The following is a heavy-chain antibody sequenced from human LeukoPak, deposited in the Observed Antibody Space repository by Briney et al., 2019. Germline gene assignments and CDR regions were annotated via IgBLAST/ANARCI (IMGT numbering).Heavy chain of an antibody. Sequence: PSETLSLTCTVSGGSISSNNYYWGWIRQPPGKGLEWIGSFYYTGSTYYNPSLKSRVTISIDTSNNRLSLTLRSVTAADTAVYFCARGRVSSSTWYSTYYYYFYMDVWGKGTTVTVSS. CDR2: FYYTGST. V-gene: IGHV4-39*07. CDR1: GGSISSNNYY. D-gene: IGHD6-13*01. J-gene: IGHJ6*03. CDR3: ARGRVSSSTWYSTYYYYFYMDV.